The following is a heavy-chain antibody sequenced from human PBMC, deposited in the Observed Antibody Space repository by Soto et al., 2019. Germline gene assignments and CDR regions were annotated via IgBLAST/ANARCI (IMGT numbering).Heavy chain of an antibody. Sequence: QLQLQESGPGLVKPSETLSLTCTVSGGSISSSRYYWGWIRQPPGKGLEWIGSIYYSGSTYYNPSLKSRVTLSVDTAKNQSSLKLSSVPAADTAVYYCFPSSSPLYYFDYWGQGTLVTVSS. V-gene: IGHV4-39*01. J-gene: IGHJ4*02. CDR2: IYYSGST. CDR1: GGSISSSRYY. CDR3: FPSSSPLYYFDY. D-gene: IGHD6-6*01.